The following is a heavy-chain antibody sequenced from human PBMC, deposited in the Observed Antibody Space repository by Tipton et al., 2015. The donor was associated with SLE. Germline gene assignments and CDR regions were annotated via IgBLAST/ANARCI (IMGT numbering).Heavy chain of an antibody. V-gene: IGHV4-34*01. Sequence: TLSLTCAVYGGSFSGYYWSWIRQPPGKGLEWIGEINHSGSTNYNPSLKSRVAISVDTSKNQFSVKLTSVTAADTAVYYCARQGSTTDGRSYYYGMDVWGQGATVTVS. CDR3: ARQGSTTDGRSYYYGMDV. J-gene: IGHJ6*02. CDR2: INHSGST. CDR1: GGSFSGYY. D-gene: IGHD1-1*01.